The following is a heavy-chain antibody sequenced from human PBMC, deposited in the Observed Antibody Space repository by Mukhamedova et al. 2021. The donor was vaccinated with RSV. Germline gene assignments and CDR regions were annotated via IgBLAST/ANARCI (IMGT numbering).Heavy chain of an antibody. CDR1: GYTFTSNH. CDR3: ARALTASGKGGFDY. J-gene: IGHJ4*01. V-gene: IGHV1-46*01. D-gene: IGHD3-10*01. Sequence: GYTFTSNHIHWVRQAPGQGLEWMGQINPSGGSTNYAQKFQGRVIMTRDTSTSTVYMELSSLSSEDTAVYYCARALTASGKGGFDYW. CDR2: INPSGGST.